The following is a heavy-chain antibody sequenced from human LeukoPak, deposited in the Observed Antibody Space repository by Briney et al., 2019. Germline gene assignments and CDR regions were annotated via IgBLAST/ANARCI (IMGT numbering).Heavy chain of an antibody. D-gene: IGHD4-17*01. V-gene: IGHV3-66*04. Sequence: GGSLRLSCAASGFTLTSYAMSWVRQAPGKGLEWVSIIYSGGSTYYADSVKGRFTISRDNSKNTLYLQMNSLRAEDTAVYYCARHLSGDDIWGQGTMVTVSS. CDR3: ARHLSGDDI. J-gene: IGHJ3*02. CDR2: IYSGGST. CDR1: GFTLTSYA.